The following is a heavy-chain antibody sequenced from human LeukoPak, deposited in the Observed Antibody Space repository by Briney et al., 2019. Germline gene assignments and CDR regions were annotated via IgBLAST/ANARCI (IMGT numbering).Heavy chain of an antibody. CDR2: MNPNSGNT. CDR1: GYTFSSYD. CDR3: AIRTSRGVSGSSFFDS. D-gene: IGHD3-10*01. V-gene: IGHV1-8*01. Sequence: ASVKVSCKASGYTFSSYDINWVRQAAGQGPEWMGWMNPNSGNTAYAQNFQGRVITTRNTSISTAYMELSSLRFEDTAVFYCAIRTSRGVSGSSFFDSWGQGTLVTVSS. J-gene: IGHJ4*02.